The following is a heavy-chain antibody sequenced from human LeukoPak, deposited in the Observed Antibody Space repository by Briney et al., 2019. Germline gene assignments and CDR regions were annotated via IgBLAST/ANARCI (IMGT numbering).Heavy chain of an antibody. V-gene: IGHV3-21*06. CDR1: GFTFDDYA. CDR2: ISASGDYI. Sequence: GGSLRLSCAASGFTFDDYAMHWVRQAPGKGLEWVSSISASGDYIYYADSVKGRFTISRDNAKNSLFLQINSLRAEDTAVYYCAREKWELLAFDYWGQGTLVTVSS. CDR3: AREKWELLAFDY. D-gene: IGHD1-26*01. J-gene: IGHJ4*02.